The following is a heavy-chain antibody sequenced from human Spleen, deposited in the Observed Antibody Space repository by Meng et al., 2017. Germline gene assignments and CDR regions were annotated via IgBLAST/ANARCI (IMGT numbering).Heavy chain of an antibody. CDR1: GFTFSSYW. CDR3: ARVCSSTSCPPFDY. CDR2: ISRSSSYI. J-gene: IGHJ4*02. D-gene: IGHD2-2*01. V-gene: IGHV3-21*01. Sequence: GESLKISCAASGFTFSSYWMSWVRQAPGEGLEWVSSISRSSSYIYYADSVMGRFTISRDNAKNSLYLQMNSLRAEDTAVYYCARVCSSTSCPPFDYWGQGTLVTVSS.